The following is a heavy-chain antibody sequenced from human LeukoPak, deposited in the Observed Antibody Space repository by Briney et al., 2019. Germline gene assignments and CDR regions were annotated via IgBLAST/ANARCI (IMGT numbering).Heavy chain of an antibody. CDR2: INHSGST. CDR1: GGSFSGYY. Sequence: SGTLSLTCAVYGGSFSGYYWSWIRQPPGKGLEWIGEINHSGSTNYNPSLKSRVTISVDTSKNQFSLKLSSVTAADTAVYYCARLMVVTEGFDYWGQGTLVTVSS. D-gene: IGHD2-21*02. V-gene: IGHV4-34*01. CDR3: ARLMVVTEGFDY. J-gene: IGHJ4*02.